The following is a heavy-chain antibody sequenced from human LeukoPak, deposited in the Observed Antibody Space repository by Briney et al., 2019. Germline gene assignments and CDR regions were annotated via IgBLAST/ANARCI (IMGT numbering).Heavy chain of an antibody. Sequence: ASETLSLTCTVSGYSISNGYYWGWIRQPPGKGLEWIGSIYHSGSTYYNPSLKSRVTISVDTSKNQFSLKLSSVTAADTAVYYCARHYFSTLTTLLRGVKKQKSRFDPWGQGTLVTVSS. J-gene: IGHJ5*02. CDR3: ARHYFSTLTTLLRGVKKQKSRFDP. V-gene: IGHV4-38-2*02. CDR2: IYHSGST. D-gene: IGHD4-17*01. CDR1: GYSISNGYY.